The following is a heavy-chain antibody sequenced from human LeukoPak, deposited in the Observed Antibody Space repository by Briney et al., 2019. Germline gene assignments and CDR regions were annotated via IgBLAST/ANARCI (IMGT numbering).Heavy chain of an antibody. Sequence: SETLSLTCTVSGGSISSYYWSWFRQPPGKGLEWIGYMHYSGSTNYNPSLKSRVTISVDTSKNQISLKLSSVTAADTAVYYCARWILYSSGSYSDYWGQGTLVAVSS. CDR2: MHYSGST. V-gene: IGHV4-59*01. D-gene: IGHD3-10*01. CDR1: GGSISSYY. CDR3: ARWILYSSGSYSDY. J-gene: IGHJ4*02.